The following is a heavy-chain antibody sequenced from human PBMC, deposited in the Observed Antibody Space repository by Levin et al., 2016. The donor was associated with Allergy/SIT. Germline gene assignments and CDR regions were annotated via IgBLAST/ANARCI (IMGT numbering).Heavy chain of an antibody. CDR3: ARSPIEAAGYIDY. J-gene: IGHJ4*02. D-gene: IGHD6-13*01. Sequence: WIRQPPGKGLEWVSGNSASGVATYYADSVKGRFTISRDNAKNSLYLQMNSLRAEDTAVYYCARSPIEAAGYIDYWGQGTLVTVSS. V-gene: IGHV3-48*03. CDR2: NSASGVAT.